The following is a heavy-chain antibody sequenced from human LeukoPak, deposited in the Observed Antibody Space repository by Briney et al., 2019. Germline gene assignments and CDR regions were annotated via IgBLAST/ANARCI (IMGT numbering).Heavy chain of an antibody. Sequence: SETLSLTCAVYGGSFSGYYWSWIRQPPGKGLERIGEINHSGSTNYNPSLKSRVTISVDKSKNQFSLKLSSVTAADTAVYYCARPDPEGDAFDIWGQGTMVTVSS. V-gene: IGHV4-34*01. D-gene: IGHD1-14*01. CDR1: GGSFSGYY. J-gene: IGHJ3*02. CDR2: INHSGST. CDR3: ARPDPEGDAFDI.